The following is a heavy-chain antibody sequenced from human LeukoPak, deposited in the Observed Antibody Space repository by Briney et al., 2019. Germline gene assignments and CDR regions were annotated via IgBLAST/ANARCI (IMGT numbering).Heavy chain of an antibody. J-gene: IGHJ4*02. V-gene: IGHV1-2*02. CDR2: INPNSGGT. CDR1: GYTFSGYY. D-gene: IGHD6-13*01. CDR3: AREGISIAAAGI. Sequence: ASVKVSCKASGYTFSGYYMHWVRQAPGQGLEWMGWINPNSGGTNYAQKFQGRVTMTRDTSISTAYMELSRLRSDDTAVYYCAREGISIAAAGIWGQGTLVTVSS.